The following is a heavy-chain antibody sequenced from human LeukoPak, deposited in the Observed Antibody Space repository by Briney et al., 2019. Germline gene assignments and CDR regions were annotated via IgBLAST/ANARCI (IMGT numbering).Heavy chain of an antibody. D-gene: IGHD6-19*01. CDR2: IDPSDSYT. Sequence: GESLKISCKGPGYSFTSYWISWVRQMPGKGLEWMGRIDPSDSYTNYSPSFQGHVTISADKSISTAYLQWSSLKASDTAMYYCARLGGIAVALGFWGQGTLVTVSS. CDR3: ARLGGIAVALGF. CDR1: GYSFTSYW. J-gene: IGHJ4*02. V-gene: IGHV5-10-1*01.